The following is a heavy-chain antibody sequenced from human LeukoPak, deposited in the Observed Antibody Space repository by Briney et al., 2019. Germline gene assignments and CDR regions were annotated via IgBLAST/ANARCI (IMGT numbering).Heavy chain of an antibody. CDR2: INHSGST. J-gene: IGHJ4*02. Sequence: SSETLSLTCAVYGGSFSGYYWSWIRQPPGKGLEWIGEINHSGSTNYNPSLKSRVTISVDTSKNQFSLKLSSVTAADTAVYYCARGPATYYYDSSGYYSPLFDYWGQGTLVTVSS. CDR1: GGSFSGYY. V-gene: IGHV4-34*01. CDR3: ARGPATYYYDSSGYYSPLFDY. D-gene: IGHD3-22*01.